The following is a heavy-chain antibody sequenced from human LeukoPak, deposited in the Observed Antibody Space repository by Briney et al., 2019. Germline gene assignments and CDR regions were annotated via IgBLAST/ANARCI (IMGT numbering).Heavy chain of an antibody. D-gene: IGHD5-18*01. CDR2: IWYDGSNK. Sequence: PGGSLRLSCAASGCTFSSYGMHWVRQAPGKGLEWVAVIWYDGSNKYYADSVKGRFTISRDNSKNTLYLQMNSLRAEDTAVYYCARAGAQLWVYYFDYWGQGTLVTVSS. J-gene: IGHJ4*02. CDR1: GCTFSSYG. CDR3: ARAGAQLWVYYFDY. V-gene: IGHV3-33*01.